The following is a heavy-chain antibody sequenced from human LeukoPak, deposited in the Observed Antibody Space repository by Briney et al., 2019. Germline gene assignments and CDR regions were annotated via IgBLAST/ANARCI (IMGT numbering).Heavy chain of an antibody. CDR3: ARSGFRYDFWSGYYTNYYYYGMDV. V-gene: IGHV1-69*13. Sequence: GASVKVSCKASGGTFSSYAISWVRQAPGQGLEWMGGIIPIFGTANYAQKFQGRVTITADESTSTAYMELSSLRSEDTAVYYCARSGFRYDFWSGYYTNYYYYGMDVWGQGTTVTVSS. CDR1: GGTFSSYA. J-gene: IGHJ6*02. D-gene: IGHD3-3*01. CDR2: IIPIFGTA.